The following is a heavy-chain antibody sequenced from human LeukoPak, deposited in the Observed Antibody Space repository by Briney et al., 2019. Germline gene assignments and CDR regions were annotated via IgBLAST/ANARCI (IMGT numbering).Heavy chain of an antibody. CDR2: ISGSGVTT. CDR3: AKPRIQLWLSGFDD. Sequence: GGSLRLSCAASGFTFSSYAISWVRQAPGKGLEWVSAISGSGVTTYYADSVKGRFTISRANSKNTLYLQMNGLRAEDTAVYYCAKPRIQLWLSGFDDWGQGTLVTVSS. D-gene: IGHD5-18*01. J-gene: IGHJ4*02. V-gene: IGHV3-23*01. CDR1: GFTFSSYA.